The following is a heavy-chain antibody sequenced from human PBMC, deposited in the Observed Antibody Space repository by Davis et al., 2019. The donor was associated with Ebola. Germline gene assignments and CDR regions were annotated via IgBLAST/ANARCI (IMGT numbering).Heavy chain of an antibody. V-gene: IGHV3-74*01. J-gene: IGHJ4*02. CDR2: MNSDGSTT. CDR3: ARGWLRSKFDY. Sequence: GESLKISCAASGLTFSSDWMHWVRQVPGKGLVWVSRMNSDGSTTRYADSVKGRFTISRDNAKNTLYLQMNSLRAEDTAVFYCARGWLRSKFDYWGPGTLVSVSS. D-gene: IGHD5-12*01. CDR1: GLTFSSDW.